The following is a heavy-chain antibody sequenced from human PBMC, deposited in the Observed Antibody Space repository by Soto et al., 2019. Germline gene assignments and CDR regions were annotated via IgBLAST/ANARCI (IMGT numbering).Heavy chain of an antibody. V-gene: IGHV4-34*01. D-gene: IGHD6-13*01. Sequence: QVQLQQWGAGLLKPSETLSLTCAVYGGSFSSYYWSWIRQPPGKGLEWIGEINHSGSTNYNPSLKSRVTISVDTSKNQFSLKLSSVTAADTAVYYCARGRQPWARVYAFDIWGQGTMVTVSS. CDR2: INHSGST. J-gene: IGHJ3*02. CDR1: GGSFSSYY. CDR3: ARGRQPWARVYAFDI.